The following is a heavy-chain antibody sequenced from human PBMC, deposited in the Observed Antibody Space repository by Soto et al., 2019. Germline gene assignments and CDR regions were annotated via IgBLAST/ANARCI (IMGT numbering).Heavy chain of an antibody. CDR3: ARGRYGDY. CDR1: GYAFTTYG. D-gene: IGHD1-1*01. CDR2: ISAHNGNT. J-gene: IGHJ4*02. V-gene: IGHV1-18*01. Sequence: QVHLVQSGAEVKKPGASVKVSCQGSGYAFTTYGITWVRQAPGQGLEWMGWISAHNGNTNYAQKFQGRVTVTRDTSTSTAYMELRSLRYDDTAVYYCARGRYGDYWGQRALVTVSS.